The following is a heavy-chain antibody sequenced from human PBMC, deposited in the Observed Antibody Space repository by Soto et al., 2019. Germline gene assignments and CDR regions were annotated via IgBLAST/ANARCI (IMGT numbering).Heavy chain of an antibody. CDR3: TTSNLGVDF. CDR1: VLIFSDVW. Sequence: GGSLRLSCAASVLIFSDVWMTWVRQAPGKGLEWVGRIKTKPDDGTIDYAAPVRGRFTISRDDSKNTLYLQMTSLTPGDTGVYYCTTSNLGVDFWGPGTLVTVSS. D-gene: IGHD1-1*01. V-gene: IGHV3-15*01. J-gene: IGHJ4*02. CDR2: IKTKPDDGTI.